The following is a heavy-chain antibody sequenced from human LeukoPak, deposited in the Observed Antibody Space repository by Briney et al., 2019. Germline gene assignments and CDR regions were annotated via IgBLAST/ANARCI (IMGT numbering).Heavy chain of an antibody. Sequence: TGGSLRLSCAASGFTFRSYWMSWVRQAPGKGLEWVANINQDGSEKNYVDSVKGRFTISRDNAENTFLQMNSLRAEDTAVYYCAKGKFNIVVVPAAILAFDIWGQGTMVTVSS. D-gene: IGHD2-2*02. J-gene: IGHJ3*02. CDR2: INQDGSEK. V-gene: IGHV3-7*03. CDR1: GFTFRSYW. CDR3: AKGKFNIVVVPAAILAFDI.